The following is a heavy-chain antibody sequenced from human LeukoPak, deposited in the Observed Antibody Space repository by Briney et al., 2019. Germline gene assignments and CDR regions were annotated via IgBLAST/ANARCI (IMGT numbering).Heavy chain of an antibody. CDR1: GFTSSSYA. J-gene: IGHJ4*02. Sequence: GSLRLSCAASGFTSSSYAMSWVRQAPGKGLEWVSAISGSGGSTYYADSVKGRFTISRDNSKNTLYLQMNSLRAEDTAVYYCAKDGGMTTVTPFDYWGQGTLVTVSS. V-gene: IGHV3-23*01. CDR2: ISGSGGST. CDR3: AKDGGMTTVTPFDY. D-gene: IGHD4-17*01.